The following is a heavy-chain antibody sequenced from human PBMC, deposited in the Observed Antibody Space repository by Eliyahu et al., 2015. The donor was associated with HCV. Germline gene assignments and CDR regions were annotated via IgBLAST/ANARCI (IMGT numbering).Heavy chain of an antibody. D-gene: IGHD3-10*01. CDR2: IRWNSGTI. CDR3: AKEAASSGYNWFDP. J-gene: IGHJ5*02. Sequence: EVQLVESGGGLVQPGRSLRLSCAASGFTFDDYAMXWVRQAPGKGLGWVSGIRWNSGTIGYADSVKGRFTISRDNAKNSLYLQMNSLRAEDTALYYCAKEAASSGYNWFDPWGQGTLVTVSS. V-gene: IGHV3-9*01. CDR1: GFTFDDYA.